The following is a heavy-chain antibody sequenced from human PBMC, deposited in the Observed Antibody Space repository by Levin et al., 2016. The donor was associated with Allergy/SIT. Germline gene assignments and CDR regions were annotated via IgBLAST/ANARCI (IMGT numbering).Heavy chain of an antibody. CDR2: ISSSSSYI. V-gene: IGHV3-21*01. Sequence: VRQAPGKGLEWVSSISSSSSYIYYADSVKGRFTISRDNAKNSLYLQMNSLRAEDTAVYYCARDRCSGGSCPSGLDYWGQGTLVTVSS. CDR3: ARDRCSGGSCPSGLDY. D-gene: IGHD2-15*01. J-gene: IGHJ4*02.